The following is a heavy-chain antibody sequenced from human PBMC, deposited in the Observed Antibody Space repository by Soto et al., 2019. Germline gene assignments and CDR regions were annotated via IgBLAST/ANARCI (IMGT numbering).Heavy chain of an antibody. Sequence: SETLSLTCAVYGGSFSDYYWSWIRQPPGKGLEWIGEINHSGSTNYNPSLKSRVTISVDTSKNQFSLKLTSVTAADTAVYYCARDGYISGPSYFDYWGQGTLVTVSS. D-gene: IGHD6-19*01. CDR3: ARDGYISGPSYFDY. V-gene: IGHV4-34*01. CDR2: INHSGST. J-gene: IGHJ4*02. CDR1: GGSFSDYY.